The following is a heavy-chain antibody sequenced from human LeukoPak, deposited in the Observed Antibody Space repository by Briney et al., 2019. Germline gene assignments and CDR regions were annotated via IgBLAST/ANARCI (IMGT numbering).Heavy chain of an antibody. D-gene: IGHD2-2*02. V-gene: IGHV1-2*02. CDR2: INPNSSGT. CDR3: ASGCSSTSCYINDAFDI. Sequence: ASVKVSCKSSGYTFTGYYMHWVRQAPGQGLEWMGWINPNSSGTNYAQKLQGRVTMTTDTSTSTAYMELRSLRSDDTAVYYCASGCSSTSCYINDAFDIWGQGTMVTVSS. CDR1: GYTFTGYY. J-gene: IGHJ3*02.